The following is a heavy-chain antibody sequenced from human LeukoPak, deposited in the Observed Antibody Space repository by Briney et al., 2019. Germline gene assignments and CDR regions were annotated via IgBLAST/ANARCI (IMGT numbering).Heavy chain of an antibody. Sequence: SVKVSCKASGGTFSSYAISWVRQAPGQGLEWMGGIIPIFGTANYAQKFQGGVTITTDESTSTAYMELSSLRSEDTAVYYCASGKMATISDYFDYWGQGTLVTVSS. CDR1: GGTFSSYA. CDR2: IIPIFGTA. D-gene: IGHD5-24*01. V-gene: IGHV1-69*05. J-gene: IGHJ4*02. CDR3: ASGKMATISDYFDY.